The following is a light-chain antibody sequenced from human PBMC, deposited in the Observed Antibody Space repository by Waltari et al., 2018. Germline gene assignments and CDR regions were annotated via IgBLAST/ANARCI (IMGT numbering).Light chain of an antibody. Sequence: AFQLTQSPSSLSASVGDRVNITCRASQVIFTALAWCQQRPGKPPKLLIYGSSILERWVPSRFSGSGSGTDFTLTISNLQPEDFATYYCQQFNAYPLTFGGGTTVDI. J-gene: IGKJ4*01. CDR1: QVIFTA. CDR3: QQFNAYPLT. CDR2: GSS. V-gene: IGKV1-13*02.